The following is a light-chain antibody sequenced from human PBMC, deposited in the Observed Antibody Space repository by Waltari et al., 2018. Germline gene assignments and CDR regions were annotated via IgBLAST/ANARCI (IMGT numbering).Light chain of an antibody. CDR1: TSDVWTYNL. V-gene: IGLV2-23*01. Sequence: QSALTQPASVSGSPGQSLTIPCTGTTSDVWTYNLVSWYQQHPGKAPKLIIFEGTKRPSGVSKRFFASKSGNTASLTISGLQADDEADYHCCSYVSNTYVFGTGTKVTVL. CDR2: EGT. J-gene: IGLJ1*01. CDR3: CSYVSNTYV.